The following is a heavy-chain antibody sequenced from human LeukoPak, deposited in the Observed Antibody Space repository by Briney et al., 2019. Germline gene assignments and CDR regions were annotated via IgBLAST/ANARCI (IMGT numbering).Heavy chain of an antibody. CDR2: ISGSGGST. V-gene: IGHV3-23*01. J-gene: IGHJ6*03. D-gene: IGHD2-2*01. CDR1: GFTFSSYA. CDR3: AKQECSSTSCYYMDV. Sequence: GGSLRLSCAASGFTFSSYAMSWVRQAPGKGLEWVSAISGSGGSTYYADSVKGRFTISRDNSKNTLYLQMNSLRAEDTAVYYCAKQECSSTSCYYMDVWGKGTTVTVSS.